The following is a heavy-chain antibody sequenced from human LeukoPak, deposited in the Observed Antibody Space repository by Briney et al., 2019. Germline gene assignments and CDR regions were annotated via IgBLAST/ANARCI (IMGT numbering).Heavy chain of an antibody. Sequence: PGGSLRLSCATSGFTFSSYWMAWVRQAPGKGLEWVASINKDGSDKYYVDSVNGRFTISRDNAKNSVSLQMGSLRAEDTAVYCCARGSLDYWGQGALVTVSS. J-gene: IGHJ4*02. CDR1: GFTFSSYW. CDR2: INKDGSDK. V-gene: IGHV3-7*01. CDR3: ARGSLDY.